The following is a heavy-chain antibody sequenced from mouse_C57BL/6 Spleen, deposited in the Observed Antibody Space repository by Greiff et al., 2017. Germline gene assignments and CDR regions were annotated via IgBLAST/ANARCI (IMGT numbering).Heavy chain of an antibody. CDR1: GYTFTSYT. Sequence: QVQLQQSGAELARPGASVKMSCKASGYTFTSYTMHWVKQRPGQGLEWIGYINPSSGYTKYNQKFKDKATLTADKSSSTAYMQLSSLTSEDSAVYFCARNDYDVKAYWGQGTLVTVSA. CDR3: ARNDYDVKAY. D-gene: IGHD2-4*01. CDR2: INPSSGYT. V-gene: IGHV1-4*01. J-gene: IGHJ3*01.